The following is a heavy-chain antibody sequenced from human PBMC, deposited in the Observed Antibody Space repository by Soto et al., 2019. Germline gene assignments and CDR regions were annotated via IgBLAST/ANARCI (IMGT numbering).Heavy chain of an antibody. V-gene: IGHV4-30-4*01. CDR3: AKGHRIAAAGTPGY. Sequence: SETLSLTCTVSGDSISGGASFCSWIRQPPGKGLEWIANVYYSGSSYYNPSLKSRLTISVDTTKNQFSLQLKSMTAADTAVYYCAKGHRIAAAGTPGYWGQGTLVTLSS. CDR2: VYYSGSS. CDR1: GDSISGGASF. D-gene: IGHD6-13*01. J-gene: IGHJ4*02.